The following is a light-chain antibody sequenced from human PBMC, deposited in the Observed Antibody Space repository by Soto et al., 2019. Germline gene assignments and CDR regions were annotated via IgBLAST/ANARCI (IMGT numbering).Light chain of an antibody. V-gene: IGLV1-40*01. CDR3: QSYDSSLSGYVV. CDR1: SSNIGAGYD. CDR2: GKN. J-gene: IGLJ2*01. Sequence: QSVLTQPPSVSGAPGQRVTTSCTGSSSNIGAGYDVHWYLQLPGTAPKLLIYGKNNRPSGVPDRFSGSKSGTSASLAITGLQAEDEGNYYCQSYDSSLSGYVVFGGGTKLTVL.